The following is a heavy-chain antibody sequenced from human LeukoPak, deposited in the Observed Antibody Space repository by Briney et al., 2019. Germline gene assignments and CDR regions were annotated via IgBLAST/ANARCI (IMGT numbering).Heavy chain of an antibody. CDR2: IYHSGST. J-gene: IGHJ6*02. V-gene: IGHV4-30-2*01. CDR3: ARDSDYYDSSGYPRDYYYGMDV. Sequence: SETLSLTCAVSGGSISSGGYSWSRIRQPPGKGLEWIGYIYHSGSTYYNPSLKSRVAISVDRSKNQFSLKLSSVTAADTAVYYCARDSDYYDSSGYPRDYYYGMDVWGRGTTVTVSS. CDR1: GGSISSGGYS. D-gene: IGHD3-22*01.